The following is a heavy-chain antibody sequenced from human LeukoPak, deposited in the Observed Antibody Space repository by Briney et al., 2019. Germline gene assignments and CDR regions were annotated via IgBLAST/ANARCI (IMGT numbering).Heavy chain of an antibody. J-gene: IGHJ6*03. CDR3: AREYCSSTSCYRADYYSYMDV. D-gene: IGHD2-2*01. CDR1: GFTFSSYA. V-gene: IGHV3-30*01. CDR2: ISYDGSNT. Sequence: GGSMRLSCAASGFTFSSYAMHWVRQAPGKGLEWVAVISYDGSNTYYAESVKGRFTTSRDNSKTTLYLQMNSLRAEDTAVYYCAREYCSSTSCYRADYYSYMDVWGKGTTVTVSS.